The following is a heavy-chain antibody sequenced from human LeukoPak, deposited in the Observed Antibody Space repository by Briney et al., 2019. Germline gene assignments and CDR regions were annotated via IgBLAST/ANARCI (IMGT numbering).Heavy chain of an antibody. CDR1: GFTFSTSV. V-gene: IGHV1-2*04. CDR2: INPDSGGT. CDR3: ARVQRRRIAGFDAFDF. J-gene: IGHJ3*01. D-gene: IGHD1-14*01. Sequence: GTSVKVSCKASGFTFSTSVMHWVRQAPGQGLEWMGRINPDSGGTNYAQKFQGWVTMTRDTSISTAYMELSRLRSDDTAVYYCARVQRRRIAGFDAFDFWGQGTMVTVSS.